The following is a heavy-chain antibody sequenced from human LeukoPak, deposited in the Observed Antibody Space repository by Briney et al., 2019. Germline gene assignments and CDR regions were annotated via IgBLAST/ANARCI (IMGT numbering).Heavy chain of an antibody. CDR1: GYTFTSYG. Sequence: ASVKVSCKSSGYTFTSYGISWGRQAPGQGLEWMGWISAYNGNTNYAQKLQGRVTMTTDTSTSTAYMELRSLRSDDTAVYYCARRPSDYGDYTYYYYYMDVWGKGTTVTVSS. CDR3: ARRPSDYGDYTYYYYYMDV. CDR2: ISAYNGNT. J-gene: IGHJ6*03. V-gene: IGHV1-18*01. D-gene: IGHD4-17*01.